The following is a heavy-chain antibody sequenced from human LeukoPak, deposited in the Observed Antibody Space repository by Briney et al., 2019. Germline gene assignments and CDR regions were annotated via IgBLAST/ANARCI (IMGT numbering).Heavy chain of an antibody. CDR2: IIPSLGLA. CDR1: GGTFSSYA. V-gene: IGHV1-69*04. CDR3: ARLSGIVVVPAATLDYVPMDV. J-gene: IGHJ6*02. Sequence: GASVKVSCKASGGTFSSYAISWVRQAPGQGLEWMGRIIPSLGLANYAQKFQGRVTITADKSTSTAYMELSSLRSEDTAVYYCARLSGIVVVPAATLDYVPMDVWGQGTTVTVSS. D-gene: IGHD2-2*01.